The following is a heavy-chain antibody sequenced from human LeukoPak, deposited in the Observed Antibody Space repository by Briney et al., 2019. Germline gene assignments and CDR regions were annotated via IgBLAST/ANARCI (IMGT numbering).Heavy chain of an antibody. CDR2: INHSGST. D-gene: IGHD3-3*01. CDR3: ARSLGGFWSGYWLPYYFDY. Sequence: SETLSLTCAVYGGSFSGYYWSWIRQPPGKGLEWIGEINHSGSTNYNPSLKSRVTISVDTSKNQFSLKLSSVTAADTAVYYCARSLGGFWSGYWLPYYFDYWGQGTLVTVSS. CDR1: GGSFSGYY. V-gene: IGHV4-34*01. J-gene: IGHJ4*02.